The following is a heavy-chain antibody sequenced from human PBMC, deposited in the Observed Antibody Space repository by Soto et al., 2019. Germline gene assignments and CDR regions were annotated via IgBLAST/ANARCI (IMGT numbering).Heavy chain of an antibody. CDR2: ISGGGSYI. Sequence: GGSLRLSCSASGFTFSDENMRWVRHVPGKGLQWVSGISGGGSYIFYADSVQGRFSISRDNPKNSLFLEMNSLRVEDTALYYCARDSDCHSTSCFFPPHVWGQGATVTVSS. CDR1: GFTFSDEN. V-gene: IGHV3-21*06. J-gene: IGHJ6*02. CDR3: ARDSDCHSTSCFFPPHV. D-gene: IGHD2-2*01.